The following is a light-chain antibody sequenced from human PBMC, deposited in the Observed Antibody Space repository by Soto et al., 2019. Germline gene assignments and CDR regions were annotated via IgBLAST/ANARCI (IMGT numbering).Light chain of an antibody. J-gene: IGLJ1*01. V-gene: IGLV2-14*01. CDR2: EVS. Sequence: QSALTQPASVSGSPGQSITISCTGTSSDVGGYNYVSWYQQYPGKAPKLMIYEVSNRPSGVSNRFSGSKSGNTASLTISGLQAEDEADYYCSSYTGSSTLVFGTGTKVTVL. CDR1: SSDVGGYNY. CDR3: SSYTGSSTLV.